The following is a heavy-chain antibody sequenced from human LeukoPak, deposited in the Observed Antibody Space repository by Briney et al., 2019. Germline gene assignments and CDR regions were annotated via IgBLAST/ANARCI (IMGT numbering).Heavy chain of an antibody. D-gene: IGHD3-9*01. CDR3: ASYDILTGYYDY. V-gene: IGHV4-61*02. Sequence: SETLSLTCTVSGGSISSGSYYWSWIRQPAGKGLEWIGRIYTSGSTNYNPSLKSRVTISVDRSKNQFSLKLSSVTAADTAVYYCASYDILTGYYDYWGRGTLVTVSS. CDR2: IYTSGST. CDR1: GGSISSGSYY. J-gene: IGHJ4*02.